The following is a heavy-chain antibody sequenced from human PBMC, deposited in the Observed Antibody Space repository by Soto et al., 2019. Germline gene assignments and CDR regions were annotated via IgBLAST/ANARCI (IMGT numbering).Heavy chain of an antibody. CDR3: AKDRGYCTNGVCHDHYYYYYGMDV. J-gene: IGHJ6*02. V-gene: IGHV3-23*01. CDR1: GFTVSSYA. Sequence: GGSLRLSCAASGFTVSSYAMSWFRQAPGKGQERVSAISGSGGSTYYADSVKGRFTISRDNSKNTLYLQMNSLRAEDTAVYYCAKDRGYCTNGVCHDHYYYYYGMDVWGQGTTVTVSS. CDR2: ISGSGGST. D-gene: IGHD2-8*01.